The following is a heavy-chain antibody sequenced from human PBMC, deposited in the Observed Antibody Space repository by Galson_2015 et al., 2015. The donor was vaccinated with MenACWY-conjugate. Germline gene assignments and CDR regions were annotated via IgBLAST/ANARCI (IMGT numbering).Heavy chain of an antibody. CDR3: ARHVRGIAAAGSALEGGRQDY. D-gene: IGHD6-13*01. Sequence: ETLSLTCTVSSGSISSSSYFWGWIRQPPGKGLEWIGSIYYSGNTYYNASLKSRITISVDTSKNQFSLNLSSVTAADTAVYYCARHVRGIAAAGSALEGGRQDYWGQGTSVTVSS. CDR2: IYYSGNT. CDR1: SGSISSSSYF. V-gene: IGHV4-39*01. J-gene: IGHJ4*02.